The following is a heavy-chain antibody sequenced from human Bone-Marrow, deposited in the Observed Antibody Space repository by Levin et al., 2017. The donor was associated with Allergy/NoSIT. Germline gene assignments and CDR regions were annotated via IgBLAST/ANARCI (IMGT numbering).Heavy chain of an antibody. CDR2: ISSDGGTA. D-gene: IGHD5/OR15-5a*01. CDR3: AGHSTHFDSSGYVYGEY. V-gene: IGHV3-23*01. CDR1: GITFSTYA. Sequence: PGGSLRLSCEVSGITFSTYAMTWVRQAPGKGLEWVSTISSDGGTAYYADSVKGRFTISRDNSRNTLYVQLNSLGADDTAVYYCAGHSTHFDSSGYVYGEYWGQGTLDTGSS. J-gene: IGHJ4*02.